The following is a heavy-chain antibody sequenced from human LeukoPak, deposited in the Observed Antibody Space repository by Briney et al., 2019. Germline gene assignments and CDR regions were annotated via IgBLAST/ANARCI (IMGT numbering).Heavy chain of an antibody. J-gene: IGHJ4*02. V-gene: IGHV3-7*01. D-gene: IGHD4-17*01. Sequence: GGSLRLSCAASGFTFSSYWMSWVRQAPGKGLEWVANIKQDGSEKYYVDSVKGRFTISRDNAKNSLYLQMNSLRAEDTAVYYCAKGDGDYVSYFDYWGQGTLATVSS. CDR1: GFTFSSYW. CDR2: IKQDGSEK. CDR3: AKGDGDYVSYFDY.